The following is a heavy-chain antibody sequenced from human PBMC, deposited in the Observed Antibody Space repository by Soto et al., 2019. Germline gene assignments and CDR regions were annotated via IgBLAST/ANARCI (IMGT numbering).Heavy chain of an antibody. CDR2: IYYSGST. V-gene: IGHV4-59*01. D-gene: IGHD3-10*01. CDR1: GGSISSYY. CDR3: ARGGSLVSMDV. Sequence: SETLSLTCTVSGGSISSYYWSWIRQPPGKGLEWIGYIYYSGSTNYNPSLKSRVTISVDTSKNQFSLKLSSVTAADTAVYYCARGGSLVSMDVWGQGTTVT. J-gene: IGHJ6*02.